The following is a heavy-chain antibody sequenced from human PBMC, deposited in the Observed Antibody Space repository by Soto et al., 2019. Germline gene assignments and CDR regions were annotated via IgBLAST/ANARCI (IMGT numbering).Heavy chain of an antibody. J-gene: IGHJ5*02. V-gene: IGHV3-48*03. CDR2: ITGSGGLT. CDR3: ARIRDRYRNQPFAA. Sequence: SLKLSCKASGFNFSSYLLNWVRQTPGKGLDWLSYITGSGGLTYYADSVKGRFTISRDNTKKSLYLQMNSLRAEDTAVYYCARIRDRYRNQPFAAWGQGTPVTVSS. D-gene: IGHD2-2*01. CDR1: GFNFSSYL.